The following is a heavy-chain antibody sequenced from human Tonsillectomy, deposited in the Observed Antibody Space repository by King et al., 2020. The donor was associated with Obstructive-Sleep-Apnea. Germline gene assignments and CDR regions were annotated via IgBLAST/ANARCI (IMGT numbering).Heavy chain of an antibody. CDR1: GYIFSNYY. Sequence: QLVQSGAEVKKPGASVKISCKASGYIFSNYYMHWVRQAPRPGLEWMVIINPIGGLTGYAQNLPGRVTTTRDTSTSTAYMELSRLTSEDTAVHYCAREGNYYGSGTYYRHYYYAMDVWGQGTTVTVSS. D-gene: IGHD3-10*01. CDR2: INPIGGLT. J-gene: IGHJ6*02. CDR3: AREGNYYGSGTYYRHYYYAMDV. V-gene: IGHV1-46*03.